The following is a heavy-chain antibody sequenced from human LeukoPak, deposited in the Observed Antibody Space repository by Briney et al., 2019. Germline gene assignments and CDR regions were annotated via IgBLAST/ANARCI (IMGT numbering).Heavy chain of an antibody. D-gene: IGHD3-22*01. CDR2: IIPILGIA. V-gene: IGHV1-69*02. CDR1: GGTFSSYT. Sequence: GASVKVSCKASGGTFSSYTISWVRQGPGQGLAWMGRIIPILGIANYAQKFQGRVTITADKSTSTAYMELSSLRSEDTAVYYCARAPYYYDSSGYYSDVWGQGTTVTVSS. J-gene: IGHJ6*02. CDR3: ARAPYYYDSSGYYSDV.